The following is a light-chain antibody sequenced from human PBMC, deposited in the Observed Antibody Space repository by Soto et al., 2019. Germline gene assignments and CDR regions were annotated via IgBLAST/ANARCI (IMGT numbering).Light chain of an antibody. J-gene: IGKJ1*01. V-gene: IGKV1-5*01. CDR3: QQYNSYSPT. CDR2: DGS. CDR1: QDISTL. Sequence: DIQMTQSPSSVSASIGDTVTITCRASQDISTLLAWYQQKPGKAPKLLIFDGSRLETGVPSRFSGSGSGTTFTLTISSLQPADFATYYCQQYNSYSPTFGPGTKVDIK.